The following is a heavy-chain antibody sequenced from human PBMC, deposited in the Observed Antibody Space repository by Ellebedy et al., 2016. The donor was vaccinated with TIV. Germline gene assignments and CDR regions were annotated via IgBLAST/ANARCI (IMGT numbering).Heavy chain of an antibody. Sequence: MPSETLSLTCSVSGGSIATSSYYRAWIRQPPGKGLEWIGSIFYTGVTYYNSSLESRVTISVDTSKNHFSLQLRSVTVADTTLYYCARQIGGYGGRFDPWGQGARVTVSS. V-gene: IGHV4-39*01. CDR1: GGSIATSSYY. J-gene: IGHJ5*02. D-gene: IGHD4-23*01. CDR2: IFYTGVT. CDR3: ARQIGGYGGRFDP.